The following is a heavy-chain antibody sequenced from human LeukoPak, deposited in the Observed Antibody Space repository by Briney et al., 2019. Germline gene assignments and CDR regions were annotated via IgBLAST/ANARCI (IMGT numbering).Heavy chain of an antibody. CDR3: ARDATLGGTKNSFDP. D-gene: IGHD1-26*01. J-gene: IGHJ5*02. V-gene: IGHV1-2*02. CDR1: GYSITGYY. Sequence: ASVKVSCKTSGYSITGYYMHWVRQAPGQGLEWMGWINGNTGGTNYAQEVQGRVTMTRDTSISTAYMELSGLTFDDTAVYYCARDATLGGTKNSFDPWGQGTLVTVSS. CDR2: INGNTGGT.